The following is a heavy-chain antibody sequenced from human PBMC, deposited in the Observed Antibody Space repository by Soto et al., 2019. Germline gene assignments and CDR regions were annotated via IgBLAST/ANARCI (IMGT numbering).Heavy chain of an antibody. V-gene: IGHV3-33*01. CDR3: ATGSVGTTGTTFVHGREDY. CDR1: GFTFTNYG. D-gene: IGHD1-1*01. CDR2: IWYDGSYK. J-gene: IGHJ4*02. Sequence: QVQLVESGGGVVQPGRSLRLYCVGSGFTFTNYGIHWVRQAPGKGLEWVALIWYDGSYKYYADSVKGRFTISRDNSNNMVFLQINSLRADDTALYFCATGSVGTTGTTFVHGREDYWARGTLVTVSS.